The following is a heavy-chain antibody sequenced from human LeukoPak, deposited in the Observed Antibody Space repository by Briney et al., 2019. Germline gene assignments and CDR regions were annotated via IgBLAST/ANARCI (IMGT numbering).Heavy chain of an antibody. Sequence: GGSLRLSCAASGFTFSGSAMHWVRQASGKGLEWVANIKQDGSEKYYVDSVKGRFTISRDNAKNSLYLQMNSLRAEDTAVYYCARDPGSWFDPWGQGTLVTVSS. CDR1: GFTFSGSA. CDR2: IKQDGSEK. CDR3: ARDPGSWFDP. V-gene: IGHV3-7*05. J-gene: IGHJ5*02. D-gene: IGHD1-1*01.